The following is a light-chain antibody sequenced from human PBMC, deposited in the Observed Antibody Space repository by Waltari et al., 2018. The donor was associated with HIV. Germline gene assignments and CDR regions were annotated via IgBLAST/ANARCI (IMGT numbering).Light chain of an antibody. CDR1: ENMTSQY. Sequence: EIMLTQSPATLSLSPGETAIVSCRASENMTSQYLAWYQQKSGQAPRLLLFGASTRNPGVQERFGGAGSGADFTLTVSRLEPEDFALYFCQQYAASPYTFGQGT. J-gene: IGKJ2*01. V-gene: IGKV3-20*01. CDR3: QQYAASPYT. CDR2: GAS.